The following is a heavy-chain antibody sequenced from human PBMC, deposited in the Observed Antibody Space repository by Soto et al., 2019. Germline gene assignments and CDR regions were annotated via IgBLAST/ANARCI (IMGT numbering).Heavy chain of an antibody. CDR3: ARDPAGYCGGDCYPYYFDY. CDR2: INAGNGNT. Sequence: ASVKVSCKASGYTFTSYGISWVRQAPGQRLERMGWINAGNGNTKYSQKFQGRVTITRDTSASTAYMELSSLRSEDTAVYYCARDPAGYCGGDCYPYYFDYWGQGTLVTVSS. D-gene: IGHD2-21*01. J-gene: IGHJ4*02. V-gene: IGHV1-3*01. CDR1: GYTFTSYG.